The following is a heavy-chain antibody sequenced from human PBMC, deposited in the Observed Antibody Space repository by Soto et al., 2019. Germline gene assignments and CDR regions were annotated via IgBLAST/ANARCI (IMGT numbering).Heavy chain of an antibody. Sequence: ASVRVSCRASGYTFTSYDINWVRQATGQGLEWMGWMNPNSGNTGYAQKFRGRVTMTRNTSISTAYMELSSLRSEDTAVYYCVTGDLYYFGYWGQGTLVTVSS. CDR3: VTGDLYYFGY. CDR2: MNPNSGNT. V-gene: IGHV1-8*01. D-gene: IGHD7-27*01. CDR1: GYTFTSYD. J-gene: IGHJ4*02.